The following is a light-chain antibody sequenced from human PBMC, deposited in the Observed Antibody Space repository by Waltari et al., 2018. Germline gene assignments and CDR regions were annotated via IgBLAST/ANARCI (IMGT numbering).Light chain of an antibody. V-gene: IGKV1-39*01. CDR2: AAS. Sequence: DIQIAQSPSSLSAALADTVTITCRASQSITTSLNWYQQRPGQAQRLLIYAASSLPGGVPSRFSGSGSGTDFTLTINGLQPEDFATYYCQDSYSTLSFVFGPGTRVDVK. CDR3: QDSYSTLSFV. CDR1: QSITTS. J-gene: IGKJ3*01.